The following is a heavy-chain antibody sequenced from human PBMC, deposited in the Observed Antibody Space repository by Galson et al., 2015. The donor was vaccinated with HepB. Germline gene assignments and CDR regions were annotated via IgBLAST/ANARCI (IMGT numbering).Heavy chain of an antibody. CDR2: IYPGDSDT. V-gene: IGHV5-51*01. CDR3: ARQAGSWIASFTDAFDI. Sequence: QSGAEVKKPGESLKISCKGSGYSFTSYWIGWVRQMPGKGLEWMGIIYPGDSDTRYSPSFQGQVTISADKSISTAYLQWSSLKASDTAMYYCARQAGSWIASFTDAFDIWGQGTMVTVSS. D-gene: IGHD2-2*03. J-gene: IGHJ3*02. CDR1: GYSFTSYW.